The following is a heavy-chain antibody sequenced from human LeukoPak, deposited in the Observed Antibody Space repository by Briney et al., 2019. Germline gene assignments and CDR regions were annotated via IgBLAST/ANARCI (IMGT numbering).Heavy chain of an antibody. CDR3: ARRITMIVVARTGFFDY. CDR2: INHSGST. Sequence: PLETLSLTCAVYGGSFSGYYWSWIRQPPGKGLEWIGEINHSGSTNYNPSLKSRVTISVDTSKNQFSLKLSSVTAADTAVYYCARRITMIVVARTGFFDYWGQGTLVTVSS. J-gene: IGHJ4*02. D-gene: IGHD3-22*01. V-gene: IGHV4-34*01. CDR1: GGSFSGYY.